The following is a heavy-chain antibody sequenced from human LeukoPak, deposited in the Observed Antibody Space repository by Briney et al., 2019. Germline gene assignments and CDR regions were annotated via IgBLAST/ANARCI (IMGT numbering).Heavy chain of an antibody. J-gene: IGHJ6*03. D-gene: IGHD3-10*01. CDR2: IHTGGST. V-gene: IGHV3-53*01. CDR3: AKDFFGRMVRGVTPSYYYYYYMDV. Sequence: SGGSLRLSWAASGFTVSSNYMSWVRQAPGKGLEWVSVIHTGGSTYYADSVEGRFTISRDNSKNTLYLQMNSLRAEDTAVYYCAKDFFGRMVRGVTPSYYYYYYMDVWGKGTTVTVSS. CDR1: GFTVSSNY.